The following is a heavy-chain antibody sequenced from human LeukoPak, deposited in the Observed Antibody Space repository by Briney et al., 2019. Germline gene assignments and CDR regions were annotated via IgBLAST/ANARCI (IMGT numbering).Heavy chain of an antibody. CDR1: GYTFTSYG. CDR3: TTGLRNAFDI. V-gene: IGHV1-18*01. Sequence: GASVKVSCKASGYTFTSYGISWVRQAPGQGLEWMGWISGYNGNTNYAQKLQGRVTMTTDTSTNTVYMELRSLRSDDTAVYYCTTGLRNAFDIWGQGTMVTVSS. CDR2: ISGYNGNT. D-gene: IGHD3-16*01. J-gene: IGHJ3*02.